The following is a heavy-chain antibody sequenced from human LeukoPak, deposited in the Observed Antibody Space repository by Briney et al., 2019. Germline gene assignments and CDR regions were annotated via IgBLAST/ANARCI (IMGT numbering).Heavy chain of an antibody. CDR3: TKDVSQLLLDAFDI. Sequence: HPGGSLRLSCAASDFTFNSYGMHWVRQAPGKGLDWVAFIRYDGSDKYYADSVKGRFTISRDNSRNTLYLQMNSLRGEDTAVYYCTKDVSQLLLDAFDIWGQGTMVTVSS. D-gene: IGHD2-2*01. CDR2: IRYDGSDK. CDR1: DFTFNSYG. V-gene: IGHV3-30*02. J-gene: IGHJ3*02.